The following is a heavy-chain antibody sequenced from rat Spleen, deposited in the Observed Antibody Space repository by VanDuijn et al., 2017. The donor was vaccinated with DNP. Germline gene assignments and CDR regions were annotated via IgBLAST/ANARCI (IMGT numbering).Heavy chain of an antibody. D-gene: IGHD4-3*01. Sequence: QVQLKESGPGLVQPSQTLSLTCTVSGFSLTSYDVHWVRQPPGKGLEWIAGLSSGENTYYDSALKSRLTISRDTSQSQVFLKMNSLQTEDTAIYFCTRDRQFGVGGFADWGQGTLVTVSS. V-gene: IGHV2S12*01. CDR1: GFSLTSYD. CDR2: LSSGENT. CDR3: TRDRQFGVGGFAD. J-gene: IGHJ3*01.